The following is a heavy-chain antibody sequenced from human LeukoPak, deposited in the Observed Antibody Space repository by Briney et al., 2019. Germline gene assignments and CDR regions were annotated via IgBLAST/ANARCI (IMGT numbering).Heavy chain of an antibody. J-gene: IGHJ4*02. CDR3: AGGEAEIDY. CDR2: IDHSGST. Sequence: SETLSLTCAVHGGSFSDYSWSWIRQPPGKGLEWIGEIDHSGSTTYNPSLKSRVTILVDTSNYQFSLKLTSVPAADTAVYYCAGGEAEIDYWGQGTLVTVSS. CDR1: GGSFSDYS. V-gene: IGHV4-34*01.